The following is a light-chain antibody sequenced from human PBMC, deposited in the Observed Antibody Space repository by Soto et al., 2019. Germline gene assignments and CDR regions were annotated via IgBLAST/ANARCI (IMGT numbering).Light chain of an antibody. CDR2: EVT. Sequence: QSVLTQPASVSGSPGQSITISCSGTSSDVGGHNYVSWYQHHPGKAPKLMIYEVTNRPSGVSNRFSGSKSGNTASLTISGLQAEDEADYHCSSYTISSTRDVFGTGTKVTVL. V-gene: IGLV2-14*01. J-gene: IGLJ1*01. CDR3: SSYTISSTRDV. CDR1: SSDVGGHNY.